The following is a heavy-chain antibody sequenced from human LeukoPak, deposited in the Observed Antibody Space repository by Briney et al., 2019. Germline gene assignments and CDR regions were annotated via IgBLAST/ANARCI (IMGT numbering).Heavy chain of an antibody. J-gene: IGHJ4*02. CDR3: GRDWKLDY. D-gene: IGHD1-1*01. CDR2: ISNDGGDT. Sequence: PGGSLRLSCYTSGFTFNNYPMSLVRQAPGKGLEWVSAISNDGGDTKYADSVKGRFTISRDNSRNTLYLQMRSLRVEDTAIYYCGRDWKLDYWGQGSLVTVSS. V-gene: IGHV3-23*01. CDR1: GFTFNNYP.